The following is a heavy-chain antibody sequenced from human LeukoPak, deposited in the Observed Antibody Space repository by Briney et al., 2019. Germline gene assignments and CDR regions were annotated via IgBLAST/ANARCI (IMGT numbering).Heavy chain of an antibody. CDR3: ARDLEEYCSGGSCSLFDY. Sequence: GGSLRLSCAVSGFTFSDYYMSWIRQAPGKGLEWVSYISSSGSTIYYADSVKGRFTISRDNAKNSLYLQMNSLRAEDTAVYYCARDLEEYCSGGSCSLFDYWGQGTLVTVSS. D-gene: IGHD2-15*01. CDR1: GFTFSDYY. J-gene: IGHJ4*02. V-gene: IGHV3-11*04. CDR2: ISSSGSTI.